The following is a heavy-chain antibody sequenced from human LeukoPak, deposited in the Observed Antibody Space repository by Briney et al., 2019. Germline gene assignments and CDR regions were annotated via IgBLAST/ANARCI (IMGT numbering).Heavy chain of an antibody. D-gene: IGHD2-15*01. CDR2: ISGSGAGT. V-gene: IGHV3-23*01. CDR1: EFIFSSYA. Sequence: GGSLRLSCAASEFIFSSYAMSWVRQAPGKGLEWISRISGSGAGTYYSDSVRGRFTISRDNSKNTLYLQMNSLRAEDTAVYYCARRCGSGGSCHSFDYGGQGTLVTVSS. J-gene: IGHJ4*02. CDR3: ARRCGSGGSCHSFDY.